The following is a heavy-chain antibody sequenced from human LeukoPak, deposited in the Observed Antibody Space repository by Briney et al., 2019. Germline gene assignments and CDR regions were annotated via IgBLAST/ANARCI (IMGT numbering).Heavy chain of an antibody. CDR1: GFSFSGSW. Sequence: GGSLRLSCAASGFSFSGSWMHWVRQAPGKGLVWVSLISSDGSTTTYADSVKGRFTISRDNAKNTVYLQMNSLRAEDTAVYYCARRSGSTSSYYFDYWGQGTLVTVSS. V-gene: IGHV3-74*03. CDR2: ISSDGSTT. J-gene: IGHJ4*02. CDR3: ARRSGSTSSYYFDY. D-gene: IGHD3-10*01.